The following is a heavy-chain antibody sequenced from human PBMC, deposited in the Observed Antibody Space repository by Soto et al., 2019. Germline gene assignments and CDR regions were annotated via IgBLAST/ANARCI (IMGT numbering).Heavy chain of an antibody. D-gene: IGHD2-21*02. Sequence: SGPTLVNPTQTLTLTCTFSGFSLSTSGVGVGWIRQPPGKALEWLALIYWDDDKRYSPSLRSRLTINKDTSKNQVVLTMTNMDPVDTATYYCIQSRCGGDCLQSYASHYYYGMDVWGQGTXVTVSS. CDR1: GFSLSTSGVG. J-gene: IGHJ6*02. CDR2: IYWDDDK. V-gene: IGHV2-5*02. CDR3: IQSRCGGDCLQSYASHYYYGMDV.